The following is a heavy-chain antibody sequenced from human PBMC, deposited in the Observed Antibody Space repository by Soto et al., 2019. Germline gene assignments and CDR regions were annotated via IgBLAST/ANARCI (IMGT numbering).Heavy chain of an antibody. CDR1: GGSIIRGGDY. J-gene: IGHJ3*02. D-gene: IGHD3-10*01. CDR3: ARWLWFGNLFFGAFDI. CDR2: IYYSGST. V-gene: IGHV4-31*03. Sequence: QVQLQESGPGLVKSSQTLSLTCSVSGGSIIRGGDYWSWIRQHPGKGLEWIGYIYYSGSTYYNPSLXGXVXIXXDTSKNQFSLRLRSVTAADTAVYSCARWLWFGNLFFGAFDIWGQGTVVTVSS.